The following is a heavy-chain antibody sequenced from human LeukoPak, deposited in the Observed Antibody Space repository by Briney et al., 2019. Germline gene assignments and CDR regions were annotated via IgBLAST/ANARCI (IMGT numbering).Heavy chain of an antibody. D-gene: IGHD3-16*01. CDR1: NASISSNTYY. CDR2: INYRGST. CDR3: ARASVLLSADY. Sequence: SETLSLTCTVSNASISSNTYYRAWIRQPPGKGLEYIGSINYRGSTYYNPSLKSRLTISVDTSKNQFSLNLSSVTAADTAVYYCARASVLLSADYWGQGTLVTVSS. J-gene: IGHJ4*02. V-gene: IGHV4-39*07.